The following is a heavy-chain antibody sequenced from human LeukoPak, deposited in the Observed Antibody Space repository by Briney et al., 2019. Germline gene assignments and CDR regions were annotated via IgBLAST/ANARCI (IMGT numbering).Heavy chain of an antibody. Sequence: PGGSLRLSCAASGFTFDDYGMSWVRQAPGKGLEWVSGINWNGGSTGYADSVKGRFTISRDNAKNSLYLQMNSLRAEDTALYYCARDPYYYDSSGYSAFDYWGQGTMVTVSS. CDR2: INWNGGST. D-gene: IGHD3-22*01. V-gene: IGHV3-20*04. J-gene: IGHJ4*02. CDR1: GFTFDDYG. CDR3: ARDPYYYDSSGYSAFDY.